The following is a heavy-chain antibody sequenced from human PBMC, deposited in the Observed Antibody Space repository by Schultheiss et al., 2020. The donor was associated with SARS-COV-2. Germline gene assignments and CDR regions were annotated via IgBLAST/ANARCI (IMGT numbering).Heavy chain of an antibody. CDR1: RYTFTGDY. J-gene: IGHJ4*02. CDR2: INPSGGST. CDR3: ARADDIVLIH. V-gene: IGHV1-46*01. Sequence: ASVKVSCEASRYTFTGDYLHWVRQAPGQGLEWMGIINPSGGSTSYAQKFQGRVTMTRDTSTSTVYMELSSLRSDDTAVYYCARADDIVLIHWGQGTLVTVSS. D-gene: IGHD2-8*01.